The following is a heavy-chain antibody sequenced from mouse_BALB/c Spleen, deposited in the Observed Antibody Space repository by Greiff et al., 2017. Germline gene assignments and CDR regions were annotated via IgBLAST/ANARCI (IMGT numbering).Heavy chain of an antibody. CDR1: GFTFSSYG. CDR2: ISSGGSYT. V-gene: IGHV5-6*01. J-gene: IGHJ4*01. CDR3: ARLGGNYAMDY. Sequence: EVQLVESGGDLVKPGGSLKLSCAASGFTFSSYGMSWVRQTPDKRLEWVATISSGGSYTYYPDSVKGRFTISRDNAKNTLYLQMSSLRSEDTAMYYCARLGGNYAMDYWGQGTSVTVSS. D-gene: IGHD1-1*02.